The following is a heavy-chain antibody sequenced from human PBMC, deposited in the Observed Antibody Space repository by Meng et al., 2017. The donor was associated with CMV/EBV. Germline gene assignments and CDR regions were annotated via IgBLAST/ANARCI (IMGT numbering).Heavy chain of an antibody. Sequence: SETLSLTCAVYGGSFSGYYWSWIRQPPGKGLEWIGEINHSGSTNYNPSLKSRVTISVDTAKNQFSLKPSSVTAADTAVYYCAVGGGDSIGYWGQGTLVTVSS. J-gene: IGHJ4*02. D-gene: IGHD3-22*01. CDR3: AVGGGDSIGY. CDR1: GGSFSGYY. CDR2: INHSGST. V-gene: IGHV4-34*01.